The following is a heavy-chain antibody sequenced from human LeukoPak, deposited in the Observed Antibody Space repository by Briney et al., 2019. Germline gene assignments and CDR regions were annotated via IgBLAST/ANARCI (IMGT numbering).Heavy chain of an antibody. Sequence: SVKVSCKASGGTFSSYAISWVRQAPGQGLEWMGGIIPIFGTANYAQKFQGRVTITTDESTSTAYMELSSLRSEDTAVYYCARYRRAAAATFDYWGQGTLVTVSS. CDR1: GGTFSSYA. V-gene: IGHV1-69*05. CDR3: ARYRRAAAATFDY. J-gene: IGHJ4*02. CDR2: IIPIFGTA. D-gene: IGHD6-13*01.